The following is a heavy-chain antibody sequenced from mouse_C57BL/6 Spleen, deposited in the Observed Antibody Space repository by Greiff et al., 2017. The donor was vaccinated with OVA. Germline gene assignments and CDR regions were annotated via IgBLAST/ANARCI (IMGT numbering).Heavy chain of an antibody. Sequence: EVKVIESGGGLVKPGGSLKLSCAASGFTFSDYGMHWVRQAPEKGLEWVAYISSGSSNIYYADTVKGRFTISRDNAKNTLFLQMTSLRSEDTAMYYCAIYYGNYERWVDYWGQGTSVTVSS. D-gene: IGHD2-1*01. J-gene: IGHJ4*01. V-gene: IGHV5-17*01. CDR2: ISSGSSNI. CDR3: AIYYGNYERWVDY. CDR1: GFTFSDYG.